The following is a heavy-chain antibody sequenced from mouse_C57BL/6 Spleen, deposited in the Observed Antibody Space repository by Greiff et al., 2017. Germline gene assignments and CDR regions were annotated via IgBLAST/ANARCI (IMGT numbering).Heavy chain of an antibody. CDR1: GYTFTSYW. D-gene: IGHD2-3*01. Sequence: QVQLQQPGAELVRPGTSVKLSCKASGYTFTSYWMHWVKQRPGQGLEWIGVIDPSDSYTNYNQKFKGKATLTVDTSSSTAYMQLSSLTSEDSAVYYCERRDGYPHYAMDYWGQGTTVTVSS. V-gene: IGHV1-59*01. J-gene: IGHJ4*01. CDR2: IDPSDSYT. CDR3: ERRDGYPHYAMDY.